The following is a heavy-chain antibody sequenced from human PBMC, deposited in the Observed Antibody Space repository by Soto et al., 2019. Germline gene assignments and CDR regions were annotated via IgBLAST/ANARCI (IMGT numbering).Heavy chain of an antibody. Sequence: QVQLQESGPGLVKPSGTLSLTCGVSSGSISSRNWWSWVRQPPGKGLEWIGEISHSGRTNYNPSLERRVTMSVDKSRNQFYLKLNFVTAADTAVYYCATQTYSYNWHHWGQGTLVTVSS. J-gene: IGHJ5*02. D-gene: IGHD1-1*01. CDR1: SGSISSRNW. V-gene: IGHV4-4*02. CDR3: ATQTYSYNWHH. CDR2: ISHSGRT.